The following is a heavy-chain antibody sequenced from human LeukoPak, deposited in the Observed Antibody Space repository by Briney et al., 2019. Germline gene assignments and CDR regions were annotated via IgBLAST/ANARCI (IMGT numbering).Heavy chain of an antibody. V-gene: IGHV3-48*04. CDR1: GFTFSGHN. Sequence: GGSLRLSCAASGFTFSGHNMNWVRQAPGKGLEWIAFVSISSGTIYYADSVNGRFGISRDNAKSSLDLEMNSLRAEDTAVYYCARAMSTFGGVRNYFDSWGQGTLVTVPS. CDR3: ARAMSTFGGVRNYFDS. CDR2: VSISSGTI. J-gene: IGHJ4*02. D-gene: IGHD3-16*01.